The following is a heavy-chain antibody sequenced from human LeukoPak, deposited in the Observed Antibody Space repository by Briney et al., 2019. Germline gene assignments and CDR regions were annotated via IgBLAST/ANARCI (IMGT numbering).Heavy chain of an antibody. D-gene: IGHD1-26*01. CDR2: FDPEDGET. CDR3: ARAPSGSYYRWFDP. J-gene: IGHJ5*02. CDR1: GYTLTELS. V-gene: IGHV1-24*01. Sequence: ASVKVSCKVSGYTLTELSMHWVRQAPGKGLEWMGGFDPEDGETIYAQKFQGRVTMTADTSTSTAYMELRSLRSDDTAVYYCARAPSGSYYRWFDPWGQGTLVTVSS.